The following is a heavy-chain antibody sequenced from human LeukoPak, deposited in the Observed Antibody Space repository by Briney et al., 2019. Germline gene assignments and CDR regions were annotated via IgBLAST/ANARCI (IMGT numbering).Heavy chain of an antibody. CDR3: AKGLYGDHLRFDY. D-gene: IGHD4-17*01. CDR1: GFTFDDYA. CDR2: ISWNSGSI. Sequence: GRSLRLSCAASGFTFDDYAMHWVRQAPGKGLEWVSGISWNSGSIGYADSVKGRFTIPRDNAKNSLYLQMNSLRAEDTALYYCAKGLYGDHLRFDYWGQGTLVTVSS. V-gene: IGHV3-9*01. J-gene: IGHJ4*02.